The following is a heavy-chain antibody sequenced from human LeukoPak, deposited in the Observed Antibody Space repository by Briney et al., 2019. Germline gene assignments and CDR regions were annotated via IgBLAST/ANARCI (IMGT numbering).Heavy chain of an antibody. CDR2: INPSGGST. J-gene: IGHJ4*02. Sequence: ASVKVSCKASGYTFTSYYTHWVRQAPGQGLEWMGIINPSGGSTSYAQKFQGRVTMTRDTSTSTVYMELSSLRSEDTAVYYCARGRPTYCGGDCYAVYDYWGQGTLVTVSS. CDR1: GYTFTSYY. CDR3: ARGRPTYCGGDCYAVYDY. V-gene: IGHV1-46*01. D-gene: IGHD2-21*02.